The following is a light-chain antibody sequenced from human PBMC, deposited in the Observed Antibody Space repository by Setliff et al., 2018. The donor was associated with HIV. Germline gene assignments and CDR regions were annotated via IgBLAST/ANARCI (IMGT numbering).Light chain of an antibody. V-gene: IGLV2-14*01. J-gene: IGLJ1*01. CDR2: EVS. Sequence: QSALTQPASVSGSPGQSITISCTGTSSDVGAHNYVSWYQQHPGKAPKLMIYEVSNRPSGISNRFSGSKSGNTASLTISGLQAEDEADYYCSSYRSGNTLVFGTGTKVTVL. CDR1: SSDVGAHNY. CDR3: SSYRSGNTLV.